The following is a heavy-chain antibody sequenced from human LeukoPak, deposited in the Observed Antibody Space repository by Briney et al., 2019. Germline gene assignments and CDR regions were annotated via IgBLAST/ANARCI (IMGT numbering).Heavy chain of an antibody. D-gene: IGHD3-10*01. CDR1: GFTFSSYG. Sequence: GGTLRLSCAASGFTFSSYGMSWVRQAPGKGLEWVANINQDGTEKYYVDSVKGRFTISRDYAKNSLYLQMNSLRVEDTAVYYCANVAKYYYGPETYYFFEQWGQGTPVTASS. J-gene: IGHJ4*02. CDR2: INQDGTEK. CDR3: ANVAKYYYGPETYYFFEQ. V-gene: IGHV3-7*01.